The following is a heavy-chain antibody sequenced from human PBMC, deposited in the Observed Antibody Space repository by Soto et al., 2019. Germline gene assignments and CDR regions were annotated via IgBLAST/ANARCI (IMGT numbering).Heavy chain of an antibody. CDR3: ARTPINYYCSGSYYNGRNAFDI. CDR2: ISAYNGNT. Sequence: QVQLVQSGAEVKKPGASVKVSCKASGYTFTSYGISWVRQAPGQGLEWMGWISAYNGNTNYAQKLQGRVTMTTDTSTSTAYIELRSMRADYTALYYCARTPINYYCSGSYYNGRNAFDIWGQGTMVTVSS. D-gene: IGHD3-10*01. V-gene: IGHV1-18*01. J-gene: IGHJ3*02. CDR1: GYTFTSYG.